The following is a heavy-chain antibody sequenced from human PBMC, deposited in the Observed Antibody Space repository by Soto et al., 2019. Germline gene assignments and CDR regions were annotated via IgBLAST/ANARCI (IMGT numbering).Heavy chain of an antibody. Sequence: QVQLVQSGAEVKKPGASVKVSCKASGYSFTGYGINWVRQAPGQGPEWMGWISPNNDNTNYAQKFQDRVTMTTDTSTSTAYMELRGLRSDDTAVYYCAREPYSTGWFDYWGQGTLVTVSS. J-gene: IGHJ4*02. V-gene: IGHV1-18*01. CDR3: AREPYSTGWFDY. D-gene: IGHD6-19*01. CDR1: GYSFTGYG. CDR2: ISPNNDNT.